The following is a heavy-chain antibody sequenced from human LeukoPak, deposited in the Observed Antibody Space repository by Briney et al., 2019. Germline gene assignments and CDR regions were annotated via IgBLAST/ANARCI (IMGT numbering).Heavy chain of an antibody. CDR1: GFTFSSYG. V-gene: IGHV3-33*01. J-gene: IGHJ4*02. CDR3: AINPWFGENSDY. CDR2: IWYDGGNK. Sequence: PGRSLRLSCAASGFTFSSYGMHWVRQAPGKGLEWVAVIWYDGGNKYYADSVKGRFTISRDNSKNTLYLQMNSLRAEDTAVYYCAINPWFGENSDYWGQGTLVTVSS. D-gene: IGHD3-10*01.